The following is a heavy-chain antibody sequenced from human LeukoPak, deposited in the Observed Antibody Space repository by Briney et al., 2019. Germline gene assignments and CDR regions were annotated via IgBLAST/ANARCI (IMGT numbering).Heavy chain of an antibody. D-gene: IGHD1-26*01. CDR3: TRANSATIPGVYT. Sequence: PGGSLRLSCAASGFTVSSNYMSWVRQAPGKGLEWVSIIHSGGNTYNADSVKGRFTLSRDNTKSTLYLQMSSLRAENTAVYYCTRANSATIPGVYTSGERTLFSASS. CDR2: IHSGGNT. J-gene: IGHJ5*02. V-gene: IGHV3-53*01. CDR1: GFTVSSNY.